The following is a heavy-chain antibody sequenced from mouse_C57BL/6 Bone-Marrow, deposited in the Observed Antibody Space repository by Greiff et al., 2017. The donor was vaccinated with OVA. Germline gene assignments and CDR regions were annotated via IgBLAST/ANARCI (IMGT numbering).Heavy chain of an antibody. CDR2: ISNGGGST. CDR1: GFTFSDYY. V-gene: IGHV5-12*01. J-gene: IGHJ3*01. CDR3: ARNYGSSVAY. D-gene: IGHD1-1*01. Sequence: DVQLVESGGGLVQPGGSLKLSCAASGFTFSDYYMYWVRQTPEKRLEWVAYISNGGGSTYYPDTVKGRFTISRDNAKNTLYLQMSRLKSEDTAMYYCARNYGSSVAYWGQGTLVTVSA.